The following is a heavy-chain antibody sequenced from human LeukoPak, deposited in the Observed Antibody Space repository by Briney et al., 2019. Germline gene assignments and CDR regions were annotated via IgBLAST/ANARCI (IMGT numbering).Heavy chain of an antibody. D-gene: IGHD6-13*01. Sequence: ASVKVSCKASGYTFTSYYMHWVRQAPGQGLEWMGIINPSGGSTSYAQKCQGRVTMTRDTSTSTVYMELSSLRSEDTAVYYCARARSGGTQHGQQQLFSWGQGTLVTVSS. CDR2: INPSGGST. J-gene: IGHJ4*02. CDR3: ARARSGGTQHGQQQLFS. V-gene: IGHV1-46*01. CDR1: GYTFTSYY.